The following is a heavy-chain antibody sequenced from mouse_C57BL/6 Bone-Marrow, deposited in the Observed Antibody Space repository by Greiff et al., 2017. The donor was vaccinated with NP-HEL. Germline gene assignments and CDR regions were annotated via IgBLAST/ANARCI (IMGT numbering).Heavy chain of an antibody. J-gene: IGHJ3*01. CDR3: ARRACYYDYPWFAY. D-gene: IGHD2-4*01. V-gene: IGHV1-81*01. Sequence: VQLQQSGAELARPGASVKLSCHASRYPFPLSLLLFFPPLPFPFLSFLFYIHPIIFNTYYNEKFKGKATLTADKSSSTAYMELRSLTSEDSAVYFCARRACYYDYPWFAYWGQGTLVTVSA. CDR2: IHPIIFNT. CDR1: RYPFPLSL.